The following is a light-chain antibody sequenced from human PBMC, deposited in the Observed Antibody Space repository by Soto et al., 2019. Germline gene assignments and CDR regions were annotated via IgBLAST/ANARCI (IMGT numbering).Light chain of an antibody. CDR3: NQYGSLPLT. V-gene: IGKV3-20*01. Sequence: EIVLTQSPATLSVSPGERATLSCRASQRVGSGFLAGYQQTRGQAPRLLIYGASTRATGIPDRFSGGGSGPDLTLTISRLAPEDFAVYYCNQYGSLPLTFGGGTKVDIK. J-gene: IGKJ4*01. CDR1: QRVGSGF. CDR2: GAS.